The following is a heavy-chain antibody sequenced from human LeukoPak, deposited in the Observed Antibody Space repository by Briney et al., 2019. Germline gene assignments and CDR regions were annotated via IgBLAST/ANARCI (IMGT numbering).Heavy chain of an antibody. J-gene: IGHJ4*02. V-gene: IGHV3-43*02. CDR3: AKDGSSL. CDR1: GFTFDDYA. D-gene: IGHD2-2*01. Sequence: KPGGSLRLSCAASGFTFDDYAMHWVPPAPGKGLEGVFLTSGDGGNTYYADSVKGRFTISRDNSKNSLYLQMNSLRTEDTALYDCAKDGSSLWGQGTLVTVSS. CDR2: TSGDGGNT.